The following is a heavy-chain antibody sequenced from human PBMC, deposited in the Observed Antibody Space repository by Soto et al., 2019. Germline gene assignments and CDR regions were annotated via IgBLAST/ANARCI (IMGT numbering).Heavy chain of an antibody. CDR3: AHLSASPSDLWTGYPKVPGLDV. CDR2: IYWDDDK. D-gene: IGHD3-3*01. J-gene: IGHJ6*02. Sequence: QITLKESGPTLVKPTQTLTLTCTFSGFSLTTTGVGVAWIRQPPGKALEWLALIYWDDDKRYSPSLESRLTITKDTSKHQVVLTMTNMDPVDTATYFCAHLSASPSDLWTGYPKVPGLDVWGQGTTVTVSS. CDR1: GFSLTTTGVG. V-gene: IGHV2-5*02.